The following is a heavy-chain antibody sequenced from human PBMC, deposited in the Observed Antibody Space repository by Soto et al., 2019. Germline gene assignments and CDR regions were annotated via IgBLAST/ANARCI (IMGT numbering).Heavy chain of an antibody. J-gene: IGHJ3*02. V-gene: IGHV1-58*01. CDR2: IVVGSGNT. CDR1: GFTFTSSA. Sequence: SVKVSCKASGFTFTSSAVQWVRQARGQRLEWIGWIVVGSGNTNYAQKFQERVTITRDMSTSTAYMELSSLRSEDTAVYYCAADLSARYAFDIWGQGTMVTVSS. CDR3: AADLSARYAFDI.